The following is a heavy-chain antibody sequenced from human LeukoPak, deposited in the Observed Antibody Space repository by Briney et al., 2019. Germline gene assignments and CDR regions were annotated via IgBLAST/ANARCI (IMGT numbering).Heavy chain of an antibody. CDR1: GGSISSSSYY. J-gene: IGHJ5*02. CDR3: ARAREAARLSERENWFDP. CDR2: IYYSGSA. Sequence: SETLSLTCTVSGGSISSSSYYWGWIRQPPGKGLEWIGSIYYSGSAYYNPSLKSRVTISVDTSKNQFSLKLSSVTAADTAVYYCARAREAARLSERENWFDPWGQGTLVTVSS. D-gene: IGHD2-15*01. V-gene: IGHV4-39*07.